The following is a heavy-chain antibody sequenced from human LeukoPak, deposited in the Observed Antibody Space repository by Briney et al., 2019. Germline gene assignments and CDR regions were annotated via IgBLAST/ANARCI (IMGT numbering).Heavy chain of an antibody. V-gene: IGHV4-39*01. D-gene: IGHD3-3*01. CDR1: GVSISGSSYF. CDR2: IYYSGST. Sequence: PSETLSLTCTVSGVSISGSSYFWGWIRRPPGKGLEWIGSIYYSGSTYYNPSLKSRVTISVDTSKNQFSLKLSSVIAADTAVYYCARRDYDFWSGYYSRYSAAGTWFDPWGQGTLVTVSS. CDR3: ARRDYDFWSGYYSRYSAAGTWFDP. J-gene: IGHJ5*02.